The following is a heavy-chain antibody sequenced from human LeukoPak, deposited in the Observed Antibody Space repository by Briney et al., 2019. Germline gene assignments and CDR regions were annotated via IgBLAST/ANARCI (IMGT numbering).Heavy chain of an antibody. J-gene: IGHJ4*02. CDR1: GYTFTSSF. Sequence: ATVKVSCKASGYTFTSSFIHWVRQAPGQGLEWMGIINPSGGSTNYAQKFQGRVTMTRDTSTSTVYMELSSLRSEDTAVYYCATAKFGGNSYFDYWGQGTLVTVSS. CDR3: ATAKFGGNSYFDY. CDR2: INPSGGST. D-gene: IGHD4-23*01. V-gene: IGHV1-46*01.